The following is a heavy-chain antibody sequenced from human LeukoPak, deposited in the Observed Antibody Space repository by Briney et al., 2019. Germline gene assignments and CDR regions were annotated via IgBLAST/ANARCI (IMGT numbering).Heavy chain of an antibody. CDR2: IYCGGST. J-gene: IGHJ4*02. D-gene: IGHD3-22*01. Sequence: SDTLSLACTVSGGSISSGGYYWSWIRQHPGKGLEWIGYIYCGGSTYYNPSLKGRFTISVDTSKNQFSLKLSSVTAADTAVYYCARYYDSSGYYLDYWGQGTLVIVSS. CDR3: ARYYDSSGYYLDY. CDR1: GGSISSGGYY. V-gene: IGHV4-31*03.